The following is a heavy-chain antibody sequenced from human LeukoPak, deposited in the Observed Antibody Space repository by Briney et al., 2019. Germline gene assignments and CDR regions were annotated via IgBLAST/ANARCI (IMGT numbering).Heavy chain of an antibody. J-gene: IGHJ4*02. Sequence: GGSLRLSCAAPGFTFSSYSMNWVRQAPGKGLECVSYISSTSSTIYYADSVKGRFTISRDNAKNSLYLQMNSLRAEDTAVYYCARSNYDSRGSYYTFDYWGQGTLVTVSS. CDR2: ISSTSSTI. CDR1: GFTFSSYS. D-gene: IGHD3-22*01. V-gene: IGHV3-48*01. CDR3: ARSNYDSRGSYYTFDY.